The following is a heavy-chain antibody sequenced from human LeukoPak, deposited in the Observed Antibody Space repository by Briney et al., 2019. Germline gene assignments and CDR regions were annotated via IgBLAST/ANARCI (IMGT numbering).Heavy chain of an antibody. J-gene: IGHJ4*02. CDR2: IYYSGST. V-gene: IGHV4-39*07. Sequence: SETLSLTCTVSGGSISSSSYYWGWIRQPPGKGLEWIGSIYYSGSTYYNPSLKSRVTISVDTSKNQFSLKLSSVTAADTAVYYCARYSDSSAYYPGAFDYWGQGTLVTVSS. D-gene: IGHD3-22*01. CDR3: ARYSDSSAYYPGAFDY. CDR1: GGSISSSSYY.